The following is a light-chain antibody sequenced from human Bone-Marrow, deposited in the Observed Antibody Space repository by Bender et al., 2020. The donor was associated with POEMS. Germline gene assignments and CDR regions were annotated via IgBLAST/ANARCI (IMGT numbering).Light chain of an antibody. CDR3: QSADSSGTDRV. CDR1: ALPKQY. CDR2: KDT. J-gene: IGLJ3*02. V-gene: IGLV3-25*03. Sequence: SYELTQPPSVSVSPGQTARITCSGDALPKQYAYWYQQRPGQAPVLVIYKDTERPSGIPERFSGSSSGTTATLTFSGVLAEDEADYYCQSADSSGTDRVFGGGTKLTVL.